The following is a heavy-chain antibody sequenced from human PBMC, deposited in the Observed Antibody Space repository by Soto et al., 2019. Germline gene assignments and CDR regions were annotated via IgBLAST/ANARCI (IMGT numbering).Heavy chain of an antibody. CDR1: GFTFSSYG. Sequence: QVQLVESGGGVVQPGRSLRLSCAASGFTFSSYGMHWVRQAPGKGLEWVAAIWYDGSNKYYADSVKGRFTISRDNSKNTLYLQMNSLRAEDTAVYYCAREDLVWGYYYGMDVWGQGTTVTVSS. D-gene: IGHD3-16*01. CDR3: AREDLVWGYYYGMDV. CDR2: IWYDGSNK. J-gene: IGHJ6*02. V-gene: IGHV3-33*01.